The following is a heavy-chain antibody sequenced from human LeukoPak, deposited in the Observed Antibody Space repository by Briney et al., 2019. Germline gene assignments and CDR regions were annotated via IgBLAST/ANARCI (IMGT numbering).Heavy chain of an antibody. V-gene: IGHV1-46*01. CDR2: IIPSDGST. D-gene: IGHD1-1*01. J-gene: IGHJ5*02. CDR1: GYSFTRYF. CDR3: ARDESRLERQSLDP. Sequence: ASVKVSCKASGYSFTRYFIHWVRQAPGQGLEWMGIIIPSDGSTSYAQKLQGRVTMTTDTSTSTAYMELRSLRSDDTAVYYCARDESRLERQSLDPWGQGTLVTVSS.